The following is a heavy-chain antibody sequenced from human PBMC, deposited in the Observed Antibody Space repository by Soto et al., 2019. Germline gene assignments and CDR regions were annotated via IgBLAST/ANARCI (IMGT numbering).Heavy chain of an antibody. CDR1: GFTFNFYT. CDR2: ISSSSSYI. Sequence: EVQLVESGGGLVKPGEFLRLSCAASGFTFNFYTMTWVRQAPGRGLEWVASISSSSSYIYYADSLKGRITISRDNSKNSLYLQMNSLRAEDTAVYYCARADSSEYHFNYWGQGALVTVFS. J-gene: IGHJ4*02. CDR3: ARADSSEYHFNY. V-gene: IGHV3-21*01. D-gene: IGHD3-22*01.